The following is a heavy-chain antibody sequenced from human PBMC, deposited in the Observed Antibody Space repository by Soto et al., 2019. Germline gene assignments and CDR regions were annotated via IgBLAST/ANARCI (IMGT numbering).Heavy chain of an antibody. Sequence: QEQLQESGPGLVKPSQTLSLTCTVSGGSINSGDYYWSWIRQPPGKGLEWIGYIYYSGNSYYNPSLKSRVTISVDTSKNQFSLKLSSVTAADTAVYYCARENGMVRYGMDVWGQGTTVTVSS. V-gene: IGHV4-30-4*01. CDR1: GGSINSGDYY. D-gene: IGHD3-10*01. J-gene: IGHJ6*02. CDR2: IYYSGNS. CDR3: ARENGMVRYGMDV.